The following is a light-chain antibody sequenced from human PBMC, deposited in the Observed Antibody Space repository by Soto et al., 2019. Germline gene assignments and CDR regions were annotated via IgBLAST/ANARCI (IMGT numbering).Light chain of an antibody. CDR1: SDINVGSYN. J-gene: IGLJ3*02. CDR2: YYSDTDK. V-gene: IGLV5-37*01. Sequence: QLVLTQPPSSSASPGESARLTCTLPSDINVGSYNIYWYQQKPGSPPRYLLYYYSDTDKGQGPGVPSRFSGSKDASANTGILLVAGLLSDDEVDYSCIIWPSNASGVFGGGTKLTVL. CDR3: IIWPSNASGV.